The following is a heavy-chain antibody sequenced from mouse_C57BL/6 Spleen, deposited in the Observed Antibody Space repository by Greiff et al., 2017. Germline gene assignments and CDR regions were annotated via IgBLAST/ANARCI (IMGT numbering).Heavy chain of an antibody. J-gene: IGHJ1*03. D-gene: IGHD1-1*01. CDR3: ARGIYYYGSSHWYFDV. Sequence: QVQLQQPGAELVMPGASVKLSCKASGYTFTSYWMHWVKQRPGQGLEWIGEIDPSDSYTNYNQKFKGKSTLTVDKSSSTAYMQLSSLTSEDSAVYYSARGIYYYGSSHWYFDVWGTGTTVTVSS. CDR1: GYTFTSYW. V-gene: IGHV1-69*01. CDR2: IDPSDSYT.